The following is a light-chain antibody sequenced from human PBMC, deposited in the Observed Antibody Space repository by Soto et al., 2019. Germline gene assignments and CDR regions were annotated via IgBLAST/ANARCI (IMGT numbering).Light chain of an antibody. CDR2: GAS. V-gene: IGKV3-15*01. Sequence: EIVMTQSPATMSVSPGERDTLSCRATQSVSTNLVWYQQQPGQAPRLLIYGASTRATGITARFSGSGSGTEFTLTINSLRSEDFAVYYCQYRRTFGQGIKVEI. CDR1: QSVSTN. J-gene: IGKJ1*01. CDR3: QYRRT.